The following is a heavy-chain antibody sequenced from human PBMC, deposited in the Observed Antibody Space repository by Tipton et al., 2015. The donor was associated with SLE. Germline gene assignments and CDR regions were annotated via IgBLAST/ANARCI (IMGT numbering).Heavy chain of an antibody. D-gene: IGHD1-26*01. CDR1: GGSISTYY. Sequence: TLSLTCTVSGGSISTYYWNWIRQPAGKGLELIGRVDTSGSVKFNPTLKSRVTISVDTSKTQFSLKLRSVTAADTAVYYCARDQGGREIDFWGQGTLVTVSS. CDR3: ARDQGGREIDF. J-gene: IGHJ4*02. CDR2: VDTSGSV. V-gene: IGHV4-4*07.